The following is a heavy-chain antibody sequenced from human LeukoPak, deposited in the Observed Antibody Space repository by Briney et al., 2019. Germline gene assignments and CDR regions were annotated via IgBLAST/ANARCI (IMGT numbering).Heavy chain of an antibody. J-gene: IGHJ4*02. Sequence: PSETLSLTCTVSGASVSSGSYHWSWIRQPPGKELEWIGYIYYSGSTNYNPSLKSRVTISVDTSKNQFSLKLSSVTAADTAVYYCARGSRGYSYGWGQGTLVTVSS. V-gene: IGHV4-61*01. CDR3: ARGSRGYSYG. D-gene: IGHD5-18*01. CDR1: GASVSSGSYH. CDR2: IYYSGST.